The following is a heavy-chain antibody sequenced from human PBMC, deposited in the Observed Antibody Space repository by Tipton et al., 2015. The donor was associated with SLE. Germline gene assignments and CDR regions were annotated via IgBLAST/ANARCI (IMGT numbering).Heavy chain of an antibody. D-gene: IGHD3-10*02. J-gene: IGHJ4*02. CDR1: GYSISSGYY. CDR2: IYHSGST. Sequence: TLSLTCTVSGYSISSGYYWGWIRQPPGKGLEWIGSIYHSGSTYYNPSLKSRVTISVDTSKNQFSLKLSSVTAADTAVYYCARLMLRAYFDYWGQGTLVTVSS. V-gene: IGHV4-38-2*02. CDR3: ARLMLRAYFDY.